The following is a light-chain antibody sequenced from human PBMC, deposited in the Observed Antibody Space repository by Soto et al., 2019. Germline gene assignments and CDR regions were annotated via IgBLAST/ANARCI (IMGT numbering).Light chain of an antibody. V-gene: IGLV1-47*01. Sequence: QSVLTQSPSASGTPGQRVTISCSASTSNFVSNSVSWYQHVPGTAPKLLISRNHQRPSGVPDRFSGSKSATSASLAISDLRSEDEADYYCQSYDNSLRGWVFGGGTKLTVL. CDR1: TSNFVSNS. J-gene: IGLJ3*02. CDR3: QSYDNSLRGWV. CDR2: RNH.